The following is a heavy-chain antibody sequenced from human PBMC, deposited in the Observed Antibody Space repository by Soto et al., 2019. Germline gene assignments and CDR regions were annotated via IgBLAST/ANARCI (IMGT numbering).Heavy chain of an antibody. CDR3: ANHQLDCSGGSCYSAAFDI. Sequence: EVQLLESGGGLVQPGGSLRLSCAASGFTFSSYAMSWVRQAPGKGLEWVSAISGSGGSTYYADSVKGRFTISRDNSKNTLYLQMNSLRAEDKAVYYCANHQLDCSGGSCYSAAFDIWGQGTMVTVSS. CDR2: ISGSGGST. D-gene: IGHD2-15*01. J-gene: IGHJ3*02. V-gene: IGHV3-23*01. CDR1: GFTFSSYA.